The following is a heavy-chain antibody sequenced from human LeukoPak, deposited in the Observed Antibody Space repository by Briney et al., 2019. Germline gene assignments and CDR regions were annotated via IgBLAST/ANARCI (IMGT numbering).Heavy chain of an antibody. CDR2: IYSDGRT. D-gene: IGHD3-22*01. V-gene: IGHV3-53*01. Sequence: GGSLRLSCAASGLTVSNKYMTCVRQAPGKGLEWVSLIYSDGRTYYADSVKGRCTISRDNSKNTLYLQMNSLRVEDTAVYYCARGLFLSSYLDAFDIWGQGTVVTVSS. CDR3: ARGLFLSSYLDAFDI. J-gene: IGHJ3*02. CDR1: GLTVSNKY.